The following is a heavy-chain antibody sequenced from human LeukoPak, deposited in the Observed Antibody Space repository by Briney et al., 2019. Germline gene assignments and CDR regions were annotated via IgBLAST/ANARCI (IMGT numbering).Heavy chain of an antibody. CDR3: AREATGTGDSSGYYPQDAFDI. J-gene: IGHJ3*02. D-gene: IGHD3-22*01. CDR2: IYYSGST. V-gene: IGHV4-59*01. CDR1: GGSISSYY. Sequence: SETLSLTCTVSGGSISSYYWSWIRQPPGKGLEWIGYIYYSGSTNYNPSLKSRVTISVDTSKNQFSLKLSSVTAADTAVYCCAREATGTGDSSGYYPQDAFDIWGQGTMVTVSS.